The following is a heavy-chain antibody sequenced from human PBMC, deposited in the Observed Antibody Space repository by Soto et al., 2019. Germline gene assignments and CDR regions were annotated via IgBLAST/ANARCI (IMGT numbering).Heavy chain of an antibody. J-gene: IGHJ4*02. CDR1: GGTFSSYA. V-gene: IGHV1-69*01. Sequence: QVQLVQSGAEVKKPGSSVKVSCKASGGTFSSYAISWVRQAPGQGLEWMGGIIPIFGTANYAKKFQGRVTLTADEPTSTAYMELSSLRSEDTAVDYCVRVSVRTTVTPDYWGQGTLVTVSS. D-gene: IGHD4-17*01. CDR2: IIPIFGTA. CDR3: VRVSVRTTVTPDY.